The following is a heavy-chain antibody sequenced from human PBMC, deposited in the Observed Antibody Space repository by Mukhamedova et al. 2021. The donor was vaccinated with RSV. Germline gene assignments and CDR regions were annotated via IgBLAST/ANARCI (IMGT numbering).Heavy chain of an antibody. Sequence: GGFDPEDGETIDAQKFQGRVTMTEDTSTDTAYMELSSLRSEDTAVYYCATGAGYYGSGVGYYYGMDVWGQGTTVTVSS. CDR3: ATGAGYYGSGVGYYYGMDV. D-gene: IGHD3-10*01. J-gene: IGHJ6*02. V-gene: IGHV1-24*01. CDR2: FDPEDGET.